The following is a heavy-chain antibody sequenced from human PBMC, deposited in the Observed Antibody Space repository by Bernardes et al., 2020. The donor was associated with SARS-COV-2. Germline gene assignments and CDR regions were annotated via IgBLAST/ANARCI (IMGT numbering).Heavy chain of an antibody. CDR1: GDSITGDSW. Sequence: SETLSLTCAVSGDSITGDSWWSWVRQSPETVLEWIGEFHHNGYSNYNPSLKSRVTFLLDKSKNQFSLRLSSVTAADTAFYYCVSNGYYSLDYWSQGTLVTVSS. J-gene: IGHJ4*02. V-gene: IGHV4-4*02. CDR3: VSNGYYSLDY. D-gene: IGHD1-1*01. CDR2: FHHNGYS.